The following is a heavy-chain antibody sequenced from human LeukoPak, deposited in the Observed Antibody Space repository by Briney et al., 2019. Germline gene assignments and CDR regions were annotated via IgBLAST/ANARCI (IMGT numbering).Heavy chain of an antibody. Sequence: PGGSLRLSCAASGFTFSSYGMHWVRQAPGKGLEWVAVIWYDGSNKCYADSVKGRFTISRDNSKNTLYLQMNSLRAEDTAVYYCAREYSGWYKELDYWGQGTLVTVSS. D-gene: IGHD6-19*01. CDR2: IWYDGSNK. CDR3: AREYSGWYKELDY. V-gene: IGHV3-33*01. CDR1: GFTFSSYG. J-gene: IGHJ4*02.